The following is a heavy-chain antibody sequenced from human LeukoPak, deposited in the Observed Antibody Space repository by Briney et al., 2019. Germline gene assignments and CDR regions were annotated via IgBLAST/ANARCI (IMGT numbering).Heavy chain of an antibody. V-gene: IGHV3-23*01. CDR1: GFTFSSYA. CDR3: AKDGWGSYNFDY. CDR2: ISGSGGST. J-gene: IGHJ4*02. Sequence: GGSPRLSCAASGFTFSSYAMSWVRQAPGKGLEWVSAISGSGGSTYYADSVKGRLTISRDNSKNTLYLQMNSLRAEDTAVYYCAKDGWGSYNFDYWGQGTLVTVSS. D-gene: IGHD1-26*01.